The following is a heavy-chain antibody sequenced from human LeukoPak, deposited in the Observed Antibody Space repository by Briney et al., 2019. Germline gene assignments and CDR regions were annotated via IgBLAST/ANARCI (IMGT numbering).Heavy chain of an antibody. CDR2: ISGSGGST. CDR1: GFTFSSYA. CDR3: ARSIPTWGPAAAGYFDY. Sequence: SGGSLRLSCAASGFTFSSYAMSWVRQAPGKGLEWVSAISGSGGSTYYADSVKGRFTISRDNSKNTLYLQMNSLRAEDTAVYYCARSIPTWGPAAAGYFDYWGQGTLVTVSS. V-gene: IGHV3-23*01. J-gene: IGHJ4*02. D-gene: IGHD2-2*01.